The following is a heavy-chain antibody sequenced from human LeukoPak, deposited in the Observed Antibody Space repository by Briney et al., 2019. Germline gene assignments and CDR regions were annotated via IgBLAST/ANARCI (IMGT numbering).Heavy chain of an antibody. Sequence: GGSLRLSCAASGFSFHDYDMHWVRQAPGKGLEWVAGITWDSGRIGYADSVKGRFTVSRDNAQNSLYLRMNSLRPEDTALYYCAKDLDASGRQNDYYYYGMDVWGQGTTVTVSS. D-gene: IGHD3-10*01. J-gene: IGHJ6*02. CDR3: AKDLDASGRQNDYYYYGMDV. CDR2: ITWDSGRI. V-gene: IGHV3-9*01. CDR1: GFSFHDYD.